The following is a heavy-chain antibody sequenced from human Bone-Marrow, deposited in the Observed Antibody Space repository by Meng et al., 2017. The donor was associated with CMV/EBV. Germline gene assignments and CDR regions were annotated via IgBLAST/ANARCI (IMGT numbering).Heavy chain of an antibody. Sequence: GESLKISCAASGFTFSSYGMHWARQAPGKGLEWVAFLRDDGSSKYEADSVKGRFTISRDNSKNTLFLQMNSLRPDDTAVYYCAKNGASGSNHYFASWGPGTLVTVSS. J-gene: IGHJ4*02. D-gene: IGHD1-26*01. V-gene: IGHV3-30*02. CDR3: AKNGASGSNHYFAS. CDR2: LRDDGSSK. CDR1: GFTFSSYG.